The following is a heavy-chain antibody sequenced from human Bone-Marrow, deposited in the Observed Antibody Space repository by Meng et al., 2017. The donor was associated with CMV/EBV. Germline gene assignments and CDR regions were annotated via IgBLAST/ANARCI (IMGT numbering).Heavy chain of an antibody. D-gene: IGHD4-17*01. V-gene: IGHV1-2*02. CDR2: INPNSGGT. CDR3: ARDSSDTTMTTPYYFHS. J-gene: IGHJ4*02. CDR1: GGTFSSYT. Sequence: ASVKVSCKASGGTFSSYTISWVRQAPGQGLEWMGWINPNSGGTKYAQKFQGRVTMTRDTSITTAYMEVSSLGSDDTAVYYCARDSSDTTMTTPYYFHSWGQGTLVTVSS.